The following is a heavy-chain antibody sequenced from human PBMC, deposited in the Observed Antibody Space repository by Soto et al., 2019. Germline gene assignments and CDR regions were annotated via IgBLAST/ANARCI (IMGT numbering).Heavy chain of an antibody. CDR2: IYYSGST. CDR3: AREGLAAAGTENWFDP. CDR1: GGSVSSGGYY. V-gene: IGHV4-31*03. D-gene: IGHD6-13*01. J-gene: IGHJ5*02. Sequence: SETLSLTCTVSGGSVSSGGYYWSWIRQHPGKGLEWIGYIYYSGSTYYNPSLKSRVTISVDTSKNQFSLKLSSVTAADTAVYYCAREGLAAAGTENWFDPWGQGTLVTVSS.